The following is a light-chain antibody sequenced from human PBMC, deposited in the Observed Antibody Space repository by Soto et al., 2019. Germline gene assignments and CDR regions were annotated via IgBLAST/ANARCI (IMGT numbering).Light chain of an antibody. Sequence: QSALTQPRSVSGSPGPSVTISCTGTSSDVGGYNFVSWCQHQPGKAPKRLIYNVIQRPSGVPDRFSASKSGHTASLTSSGISAEEEAVYCCCSFAGSDPYVCGTGTKLPVL. CDR1: SSDVGGYNF. CDR2: NVI. CDR3: CSFAGSDPYV. V-gene: IGLV2-11*01. J-gene: IGLJ1*01.